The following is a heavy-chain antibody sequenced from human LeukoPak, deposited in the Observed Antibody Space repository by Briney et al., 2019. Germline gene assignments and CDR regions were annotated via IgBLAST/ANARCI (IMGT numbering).Heavy chain of an antibody. V-gene: IGHV1-46*01. J-gene: IGHJ4*02. CDR2: INPSGGTT. Sequence: ASVKVSCKASGYIFTSCAMHWVRRAPGQGLEWMGIINPSGGTTNYAQKFQGRVTMTRDTSTSTVYMDLSSLRSEDTAVYYCARDLSHRYYHRTGYAFDYWGQGTLVTVSS. CDR1: GYIFTSCA. D-gene: IGHD3-22*01. CDR3: ARDLSHRYYHRTGYAFDY.